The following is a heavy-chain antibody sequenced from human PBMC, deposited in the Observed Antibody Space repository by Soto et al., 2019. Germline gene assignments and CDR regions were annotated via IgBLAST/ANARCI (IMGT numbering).Heavy chain of an antibody. Sequence: PGGSLRLSCTASGFTFTNYIMTWVRQAPGKGLEWVSSLSSGSRYVYYVDSVKGRFTISRGDAKNSVYLQMNSLRAEDAAVYYCVRGGSSRSYWGQGSRVTVSS. CDR2: LSSGSRYV. V-gene: IGHV3-21*01. D-gene: IGHD3-16*02. CDR3: VRGGSSRSY. CDR1: GFTFTNYI. J-gene: IGHJ4*02.